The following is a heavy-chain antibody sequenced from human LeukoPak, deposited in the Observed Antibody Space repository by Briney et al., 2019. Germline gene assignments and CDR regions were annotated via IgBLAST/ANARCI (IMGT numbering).Heavy chain of an antibody. CDR2: INHSGST. V-gene: IGHV4-34*01. CDR1: GGPFSDYY. CDR3: ARGGYGSGTYYNY. J-gene: IGHJ4*02. D-gene: IGHD3-10*01. Sequence: SETLSLTCAVYGGPFSDYYWSWIRQPPGKGLEWIGEINHSGSTYYNPSLKSRVTISIDTSKKQFSLKLNSVTAADTAVYCCARGGYGSGTYYNYWGQGTLVTVSS.